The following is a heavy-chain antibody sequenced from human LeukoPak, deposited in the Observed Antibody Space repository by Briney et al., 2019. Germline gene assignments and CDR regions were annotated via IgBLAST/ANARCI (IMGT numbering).Heavy chain of an antibody. CDR2: IYTSGST. CDR1: GGSISSGSYY. Sequence: PSETLSLTCTVSGGSISSGSYYWSWIRQPAGKGLEWIGRIYTSGSTNYNPSLKSRVTISVDTPKNQFSLKLSSVTAADTAVYYCARADGYYYYGMDVWGQGTTVTVSS. J-gene: IGHJ6*02. CDR3: ARADGYYYYGMDV. V-gene: IGHV4-61*02. D-gene: IGHD5-24*01.